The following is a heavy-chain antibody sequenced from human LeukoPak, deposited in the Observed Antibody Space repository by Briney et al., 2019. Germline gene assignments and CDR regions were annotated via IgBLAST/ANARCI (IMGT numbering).Heavy chain of an antibody. J-gene: IGHJ4*02. D-gene: IGHD3-22*01. V-gene: IGHV4-59*12. Sequence: SETLSLTCTVSGGSISSYYWSWIRQPPGKGLEWVGYIYYSGSTNYSPSLKSRVTISVDTSKNQFSLKLSSVTAADTAVYYCARRPPRYYDSSGYRDYWGQGTLVTVSS. CDR2: IYYSGST. CDR3: ARRPPRYYDSSGYRDY. CDR1: GGSISSYY.